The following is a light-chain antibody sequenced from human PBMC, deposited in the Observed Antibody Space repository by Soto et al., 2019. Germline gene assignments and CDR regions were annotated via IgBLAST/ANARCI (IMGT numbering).Light chain of an antibody. CDR3: QSYDCSLSGSHVV. J-gene: IGLJ2*01. Sequence: QSVLTQPPSVSGAPGQRVTISCTGSSSNIGAGYDVHWYQQLPGTAPKLLIYGNSNRPSGVPNRFSGSKSGTSASLAITGLQAEDEADYYCQSYDCSLSGSHVVFGGVTKLTVL. CDR2: GNS. V-gene: IGLV1-40*01. CDR1: SSNIGAGYD.